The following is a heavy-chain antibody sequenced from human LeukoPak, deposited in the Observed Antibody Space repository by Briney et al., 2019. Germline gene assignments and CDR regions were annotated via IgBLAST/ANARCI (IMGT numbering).Heavy chain of an antibody. J-gene: IGHJ4*02. CDR3: ARGVKWLVL. CDR2: IYYSGST. V-gene: IGHV4-39*07. D-gene: IGHD6-19*01. CDR1: GGSISSSSYY. Sequence: SETLSLTCTVSGGSISSSSYYWGWIRQPPGKGLEWIGSIYYSGSTYYNPSLKSRVTISVDTSKNQFSLKLSSVTAADTAVYYCARGVKWLVLWGQGILVTVSS.